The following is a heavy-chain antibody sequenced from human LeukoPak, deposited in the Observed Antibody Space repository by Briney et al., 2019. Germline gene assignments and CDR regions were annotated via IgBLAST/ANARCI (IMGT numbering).Heavy chain of an antibody. CDR2: IYYSGST. J-gene: IGHJ5*02. CDR3: AREGDQYSSSFDP. CDR1: GGSISSYY. V-gene: IGHV4-59*01. Sequence: SETLSLTCTVSGGSISSYYWSWIRQPPGKGLEWIGYIYYSGSTNYNPSLKSRVTISVDTSKSQFSLKLSSVTAADTAVYYCAREGDQYSSSFDPWGQGTLVTVSS. D-gene: IGHD6-6*01.